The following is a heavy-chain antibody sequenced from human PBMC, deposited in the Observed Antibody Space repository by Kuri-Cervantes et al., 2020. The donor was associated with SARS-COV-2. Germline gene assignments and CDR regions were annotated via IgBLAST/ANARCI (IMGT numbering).Heavy chain of an antibody. Sequence: GESLKISCAASGFTFSSYAMSWVRQAPGKGLEWVSGINWNGGSTGYADSVKGRFTISRDNAKNSLYLQMNSLRAEDTALYYCARSRYCSSTSCPGGDYWGQGTLVTDSS. D-gene: IGHD2-2*01. CDR1: GFTFSSYA. V-gene: IGHV3-20*04. CDR3: ARSRYCSSTSCPGGDY. CDR2: INWNGGST. J-gene: IGHJ4*02.